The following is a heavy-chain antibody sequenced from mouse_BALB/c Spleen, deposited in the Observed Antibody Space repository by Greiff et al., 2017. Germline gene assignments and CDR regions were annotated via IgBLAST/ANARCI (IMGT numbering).Heavy chain of an antibody. V-gene: IGHV5-9-4*01. J-gene: IGHJ3*01. CDR1: GFTFSSYA. CDR2: ISSGGSYT. D-gene: IGHD1-2*01. Sequence: EVKVVESGGGLVKPGGSLKLSCAASGFTFSSYAMSWVRQSPEKRLEWVAEISSGGSYTYYPDTVTGRFTISRDNAKNTLYLEMSSLRSEDTAMYYCARDSRTATFAYWGQGTLVTVSA. CDR3: ARDSRTATFAY.